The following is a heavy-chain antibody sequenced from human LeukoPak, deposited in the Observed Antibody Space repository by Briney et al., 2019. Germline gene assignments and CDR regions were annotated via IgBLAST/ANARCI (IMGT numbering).Heavy chain of an antibody. CDR1: GFPFSSYA. CDR3: VRGYSFGPYGMDV. Sequence: GGSLRLPCSASGFPFSSYAMHWVRQAPGKGLEYVSAISDSGGSTYYADSVKGRFTISRDNSKNTLYLQMSSLRAEDTAVYFCVRGYSFGPYGMDVWGQGTTVTVSS. D-gene: IGHD2-15*01. CDR2: ISDSGGST. J-gene: IGHJ6*02. V-gene: IGHV3-64D*09.